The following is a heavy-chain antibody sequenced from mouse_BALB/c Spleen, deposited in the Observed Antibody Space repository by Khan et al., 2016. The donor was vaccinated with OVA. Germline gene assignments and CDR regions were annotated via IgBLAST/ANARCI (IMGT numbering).Heavy chain of an antibody. CDR2: ISYSGST. CDR1: GDSITSGY. V-gene: IGHV3-8*02. D-gene: IGHD1-1*01. CDR3: VRTWYGIIYHWYCDV. J-gene: IGHJ1*01. Sequence: EVQLQESGPSLVKPSQTLSLTCSVTGDSITSGYWNWIRKFPGNKLEYMGYISYSGSTYYTPSLKSRIPITRDTSKNQYYLQVNSWTTEDTATYYCVRTWYGIIYHWYCDVWGAGTTVTDSS.